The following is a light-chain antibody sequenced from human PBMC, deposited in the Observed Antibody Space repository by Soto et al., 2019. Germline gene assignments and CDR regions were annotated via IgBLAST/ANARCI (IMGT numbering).Light chain of an antibody. CDR3: QQYHSYWT. J-gene: IGKJ1*01. CDR1: QNIRSR. Sequence: DIQITQSPPTLSASVGYRVTITCRASQNIRSRLAWFQQKPGKAPKLLIYDASSLESGVPQRFSGSGSGTEFTLTISSLQTDDFSTYYCQQYHSYWTFGQGTKVDIK. CDR2: DAS. V-gene: IGKV1-5*01.